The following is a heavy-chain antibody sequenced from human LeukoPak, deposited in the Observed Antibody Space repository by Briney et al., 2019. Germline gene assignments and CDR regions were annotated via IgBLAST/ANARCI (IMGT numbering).Heavy chain of an antibody. Sequence: GGSLRLSCVASGFTFSSYAMSWVRQAPGKGLEWVSGISGSGGSTYYADSVKGRFTISRDNSKNTLFLQMNSLRAEDTAVYYCAKETYSSGWYPYFDYWGQGTLVAVSS. V-gene: IGHV3-23*01. D-gene: IGHD6-19*01. CDR2: ISGSGGST. J-gene: IGHJ4*02. CDR1: GFTFSSYA. CDR3: AKETYSSGWYPYFDY.